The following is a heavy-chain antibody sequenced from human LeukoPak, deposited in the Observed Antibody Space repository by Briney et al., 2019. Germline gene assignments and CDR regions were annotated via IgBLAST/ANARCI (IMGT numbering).Heavy chain of an antibody. CDR1: GFTFSSYA. CDR3: ARLPTTVSFFDY. Sequence: GGSLRLSCAASGFTFSSYAMSWVRQAPGKGPEWVSAISGSGGSTYYADSVKGRFTISRDNSKNTLYLQMNSLRAEDTAVYFCARLPTTVSFFDYWGQGTLVSVSS. J-gene: IGHJ4*02. CDR2: ISGSGGST. V-gene: IGHV3-23*01. D-gene: IGHD4-17*01.